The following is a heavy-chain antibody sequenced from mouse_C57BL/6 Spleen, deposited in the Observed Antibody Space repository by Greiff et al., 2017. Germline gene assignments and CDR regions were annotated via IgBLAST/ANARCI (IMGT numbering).Heavy chain of an antibody. CDR1: GFTFSNYW. D-gene: IGHD1-1*01. V-gene: IGHV6-3*01. CDR2: IRLISDNYAT. Sequence: EVKLVESGGGLVQPGGSMKLSCVASGFTFSNYWMNWVRQSPEKGLEWVAQIRLISDNYATHYAESVKGRFTISRDDSKSSVYLQMNNLRAEDTGIYYCTDHYYGSSYWYFDVWGTGTTVTVSS. J-gene: IGHJ1*03. CDR3: TDHYYGSSYWYFDV.